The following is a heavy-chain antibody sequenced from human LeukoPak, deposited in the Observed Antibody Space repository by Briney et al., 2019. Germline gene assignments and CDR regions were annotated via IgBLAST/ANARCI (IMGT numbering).Heavy chain of an antibody. V-gene: IGHV3-21*01. CDR2: ISSSSSYI. J-gene: IGHJ3*02. D-gene: IGHD1-14*01. CDR3: ARARGLPSGSHAFDI. CDR1: GFTFSSYS. Sequence: GGSLRLSCAASGFTFSSYSMNWVSQAPGKGLEWVSSISSSSSYIYYADSVKGRFTISRDNAKNSLYLQMNSLRAEDTAVYYCARARGLPSGSHAFDIWGQGTMVTVSS.